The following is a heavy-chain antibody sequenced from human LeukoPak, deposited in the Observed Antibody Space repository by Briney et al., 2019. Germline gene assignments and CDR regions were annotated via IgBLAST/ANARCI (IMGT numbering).Heavy chain of an antibody. CDR2: ISAYNGNT. Sequence: ASVKVSCKASGYTFTSYGISWVRQAPGQGLEWMGWISAYNGNTNYAQKLQGRVTMTTDTSTSTAYMELRSLRSDDTAVYYCARAELYYYDSSGYPHYYGMDVWGQGTTVTVSS. CDR1: GYTFTSYG. V-gene: IGHV1-18*01. CDR3: ARAELYYYDSSGYPHYYGMDV. D-gene: IGHD3-22*01. J-gene: IGHJ6*02.